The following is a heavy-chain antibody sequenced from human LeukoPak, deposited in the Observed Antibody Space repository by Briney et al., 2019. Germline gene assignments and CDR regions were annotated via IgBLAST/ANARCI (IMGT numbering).Heavy chain of an antibody. CDR1: GYTFTGYY. V-gene: IGHV1-2*02. J-gene: IGHJ4*02. CDR2: INPNSGGT. CDR3: AAGYSGSYLRFDY. Sequence: ASVKVSCTASGYTFTGYYMHWVRQAPGQGLEWMGWINPNSGGTNYSQKFQGRVTMTRDTSISTAYMELSRLRSDDTAVYYCAAGYSGSYLRFDYWGQGTLVTVSS. D-gene: IGHD1-26*01.